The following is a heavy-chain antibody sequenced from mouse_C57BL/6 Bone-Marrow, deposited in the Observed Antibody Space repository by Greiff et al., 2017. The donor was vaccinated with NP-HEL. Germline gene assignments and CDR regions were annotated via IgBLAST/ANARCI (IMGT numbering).Heavy chain of an antibody. Sequence: VQLQQSGPELVKPGASVKISCKASGYAFSSSWMNWVKQRPGKGLEWIGRIYPGDGDTNYNGKFKGKATLTADKSSSTAYMQLSSLTSEDSAVYFCARAPFTPRSYWYFDVWGTGTTVTVSS. D-gene: IGHD1-1*01. V-gene: IGHV1-82*01. CDR2: IYPGDGDT. CDR3: ARAPFTPRSYWYFDV. CDR1: GYAFSSSW. J-gene: IGHJ1*03.